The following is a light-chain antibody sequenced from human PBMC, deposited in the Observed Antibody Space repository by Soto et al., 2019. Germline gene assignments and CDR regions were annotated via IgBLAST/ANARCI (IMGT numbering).Light chain of an antibody. CDR1: QSVSNF. Sequence: EIVLTQSPATLSLSPGDRAILSCRACQSVSNFLAWYQQTPGQAPRLLIYDASNRAAGIPARFSGSGSGTDFTLTISSLEPEDFAVYYCQQRSDWPPLTFGGGTRVE. J-gene: IGKJ4*01. V-gene: IGKV3-11*01. CDR2: DAS. CDR3: QQRSDWPPLT.